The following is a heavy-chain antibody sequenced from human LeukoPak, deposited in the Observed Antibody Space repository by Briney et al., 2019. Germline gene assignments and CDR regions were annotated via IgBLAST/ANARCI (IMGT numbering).Heavy chain of an antibody. Sequence: SVKLSCKASGGTFSSYAISWVRQAPGQGLEWMGGIIPIFGTANYAQKFQGRVTITADESTSTAYMELRSLRSEDTAMYYCARATGDYFDWLFQEAFDIWGQGTMVT. CDR1: GGTFSSYA. J-gene: IGHJ3*02. V-gene: IGHV1-69*13. CDR2: IIPIFGTA. D-gene: IGHD3-9*01. CDR3: ARATGDYFDWLFQEAFDI.